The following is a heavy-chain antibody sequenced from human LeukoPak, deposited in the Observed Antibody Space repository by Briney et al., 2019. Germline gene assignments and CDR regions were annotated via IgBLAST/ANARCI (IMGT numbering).Heavy chain of an antibody. Sequence: PGGSLRLSCAASGFTFSSYEMNWVRQAPGKGLEWVSYISSSGSTIYYADSVKGRFTISRDNAKNSLNLQMNSLRVEDTAVYYCARDGVTFDFWGQGTLVTVSS. V-gene: IGHV3-48*03. CDR1: GFTFSSYE. D-gene: IGHD4-23*01. CDR3: ARDGVTFDF. CDR2: ISSSGSTI. J-gene: IGHJ4*02.